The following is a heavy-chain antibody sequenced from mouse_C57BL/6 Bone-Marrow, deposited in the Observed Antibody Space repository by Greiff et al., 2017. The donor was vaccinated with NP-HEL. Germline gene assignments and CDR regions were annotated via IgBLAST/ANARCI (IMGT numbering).Heavy chain of an antibody. CDR1: GYTFTSYW. D-gene: IGHD1-2*01. J-gene: IGHJ2*01. CDR3: ARERYYGRFDY. CDR2: IHPNSGST. Sequence: QVQLQQSGAELVKPGASVKLSCKASGYTFTSYWMHWVKQRPGQGLEWIGMIHPNSGSTNYNEKFKSKATLTVDKSSSTAYMQLSSLTSEDSAVYYCARERYYGRFDYWGQGTTLTVSS. V-gene: IGHV1-64*01.